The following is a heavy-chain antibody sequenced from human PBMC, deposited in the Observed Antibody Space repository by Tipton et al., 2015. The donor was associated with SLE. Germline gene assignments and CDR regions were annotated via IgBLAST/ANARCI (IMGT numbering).Heavy chain of an antibody. CDR1: GGSISSGDYC. V-gene: IGHV4-30-4*01. D-gene: IGHD5-18*01. J-gene: IGHJ4*02. CDR3: ARDSGYISGLDY. Sequence: LRLSCTVSGGSISSGDYCWSWIRQPPGKGLEWIGYMYYSGSTFYNPSLKSRITISVDTSKNQFSLKLSSVTAADTAVYYCARDSGYISGLDYWGQGTLVTVSS. CDR2: MYYSGST.